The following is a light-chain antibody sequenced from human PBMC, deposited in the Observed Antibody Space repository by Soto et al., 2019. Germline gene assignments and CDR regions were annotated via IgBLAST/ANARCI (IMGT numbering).Light chain of an antibody. V-gene: IGKV3-15*01. J-gene: IGKJ1*01. Sequence: EKVMTQSPATLSVSPGERVTLSCRASQSVATNLAWYQQKPGQAPRLLISGAYIRATGIPDRFIGSGSGTEFTLTITSLQSEEFAVYYCQHYNDLPLTFGQGTKVEIK. CDR3: QHYNDLPLT. CDR1: QSVATN. CDR2: GAY.